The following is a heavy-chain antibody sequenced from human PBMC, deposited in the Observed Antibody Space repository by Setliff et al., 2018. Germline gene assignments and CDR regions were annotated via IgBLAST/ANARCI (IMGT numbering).Heavy chain of an antibody. Sequence: GGSLRLSCAASGFTFSKAWMSWVRQAPGKGLEWVGRIKCKTDGGTIDYAAPVKGRLTISRDDSKNTLYLQVNSLRSEDTAVYYCTTDSMFYFDSSGYHVLDYWGQGTLVTVSS. CDR3: TTDSMFYFDSSGYHVLDY. J-gene: IGHJ4*02. CDR2: IKCKTDGGTI. CDR1: GFTFSKAW. D-gene: IGHD3-22*01. V-gene: IGHV3-15*01.